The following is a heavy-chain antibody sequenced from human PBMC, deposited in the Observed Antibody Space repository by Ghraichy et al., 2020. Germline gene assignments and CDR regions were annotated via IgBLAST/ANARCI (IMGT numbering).Heavy chain of an antibody. CDR1: GFTFSSYA. J-gene: IGHJ6*03. CDR2: ISGSGGNT. D-gene: IGHD3-10*01. V-gene: IGHV3-23*01. CDR3: AKAVVGEWSYYGSGSHYYYYYMDV. Sequence: GGSLRLSCAASGFTFSSYAMSWVRQAPGKGLEWVSAISGSGGNTYYADSVKGRFTISRDNSKNTVYLQMNSLRAEDTAVYYCAKAVVGEWSYYGSGSHYYYYYMDVWGKGSTVTVSS.